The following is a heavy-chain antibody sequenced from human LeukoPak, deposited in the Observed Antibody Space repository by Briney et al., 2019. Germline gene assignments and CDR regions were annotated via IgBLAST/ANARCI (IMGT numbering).Heavy chain of an antibody. CDR3: ARLPWEDIVVVPAAINAFDI. CDR1: GGSISSSSYY. CDR2: IYYSGST. Sequence: SETLFLTCTVSGGSISSSSYYWGWIRQPPGKGLEWIRSIYYSGSTYYNPSLKSRVTISVDTSKNQFSLKLSSVTAADTAVYYCARLPWEDIVVVPAAINAFDIWGQGTMVTVSS. V-gene: IGHV4-39*01. J-gene: IGHJ3*02. D-gene: IGHD2-2*02.